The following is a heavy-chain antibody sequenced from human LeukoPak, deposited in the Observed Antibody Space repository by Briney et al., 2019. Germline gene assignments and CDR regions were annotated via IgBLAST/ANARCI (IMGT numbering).Heavy chain of an antibody. J-gene: IGHJ5*02. CDR2: INPSGGST. Sequence: GASVKVSCKASGYTFTGYYMHWVRQAPGQGLEWMGWINPSGGSTRYAQTFQGRVTMTRDMSTSTVYMELSSLRSEDTAVYYCARAPPQRRLIDTTMEQPWFDPWGQGTLVTVSS. D-gene: IGHD5-18*01. V-gene: IGHV1-46*01. CDR1: GYTFTGYY. CDR3: ARAPPQRRLIDTTMEQPWFDP.